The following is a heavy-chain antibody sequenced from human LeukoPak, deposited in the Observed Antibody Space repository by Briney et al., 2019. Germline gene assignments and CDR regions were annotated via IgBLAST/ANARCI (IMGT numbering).Heavy chain of an antibody. CDR1: GFTFSSYA. CDR3: ARDQLGSVVVVAANAFDI. V-gene: IGHV3-23*01. CDR2: ISGSGGST. J-gene: IGHJ3*02. Sequence: GGSLRLSCAASGFTFSSYAMSRVRQAPGKGLEWVSAISGSGGSTYYADSVKGRFTISRDNSKNTLYLQMNSLRAEDTAVYYCARDQLGSVVVVAANAFDIWGQGTMVTVSS. D-gene: IGHD2-15*01.